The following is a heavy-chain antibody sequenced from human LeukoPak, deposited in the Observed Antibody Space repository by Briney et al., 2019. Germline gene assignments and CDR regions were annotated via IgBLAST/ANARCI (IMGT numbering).Heavy chain of an antibody. Sequence: GGSLRLSCAASGFTFSTYAMSWVRQAPGKGLEWVSGITGSGGSTYYADSVKGRFTIFRANSKNTLYLQMNSLRVEDTAVYYCAKVKYSSGYEDDAFDIWGQGTMVTVSS. CDR3: AKVKYSSGYEDDAFDI. V-gene: IGHV3-23*01. D-gene: IGHD3-22*01. J-gene: IGHJ3*02. CDR1: GFTFSTYA. CDR2: ITGSGGST.